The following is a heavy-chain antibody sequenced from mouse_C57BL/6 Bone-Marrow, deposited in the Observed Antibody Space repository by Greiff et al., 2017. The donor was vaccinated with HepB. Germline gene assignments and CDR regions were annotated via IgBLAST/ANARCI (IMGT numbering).Heavy chain of an antibody. V-gene: IGHV1-55*01. CDR3: ARNGSGLFFDY. D-gene: IGHD1-1*01. Sequence: QVQLQQPGAELVKPGASVKMSCKASGYTFTSYWITWVKQRPGQGLEWIGDIYPGSGSTNYTEKFKSKATLTVDKSSSTAYLQLSSLTSEDSAVYDCARNGSGLFFDYWGQGTTLTVSS. J-gene: IGHJ2*01. CDR1: GYTFTSYW. CDR2: IYPGSGST.